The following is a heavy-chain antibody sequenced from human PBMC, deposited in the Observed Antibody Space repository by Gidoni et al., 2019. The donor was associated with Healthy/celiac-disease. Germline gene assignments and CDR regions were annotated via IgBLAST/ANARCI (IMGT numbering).Heavy chain of an antibody. J-gene: IGHJ3*02. CDR2: RKQDGSEK. CDR1: GFTFSSYG. D-gene: IGHD3-16*01. CDR3: ARLRGLGAFDI. Sequence: EVQLVESGGGLVQPGGSLRLSCAASGFTFSSYGMSWVRQAPGKGLEWVANRKQDGSEKYYVDSVKGRFTISRDNAKNSLYLQMNSLRAEDTAVYYCARLRGLGAFDIWGQGTMVTVSS. V-gene: IGHV3-7*01.